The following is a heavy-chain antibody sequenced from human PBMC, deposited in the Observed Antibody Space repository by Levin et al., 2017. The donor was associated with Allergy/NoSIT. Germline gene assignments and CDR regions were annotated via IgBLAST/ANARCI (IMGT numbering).Heavy chain of an antibody. CDR3: ARRWLVGGAQPRYWYFDL. Sequence: PGESLKISCAASGFTFDDYGMSWVRQAPGKGLEWVSGINWNGGSTGYADSVKGRFTVSRDNAKNSLYLQMNSLRAEDTALYHCARRWLVGGAQPRYWYFDLWGRGTLVTVSS. CDR1: GFTFDDYG. CDR2: INWNGGST. V-gene: IGHV3-20*01. D-gene: IGHD3-10*01. J-gene: IGHJ2*01.